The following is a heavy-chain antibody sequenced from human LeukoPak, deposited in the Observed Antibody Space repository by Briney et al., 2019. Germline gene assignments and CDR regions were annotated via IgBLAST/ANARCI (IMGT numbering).Heavy chain of an antibody. V-gene: IGHV3-23*01. CDR1: GFTFRSYA. J-gene: IGHJ4*02. CDR2: ISSSVSLT. Sequence: PGGSLRLSCAASGFTFRSYAMTWVRQAPGKGLEWVSAISSSVSLTYYADAVKGRFTVSRDNSKNTLYLQMNSLRAEDTAVYYCAKGALNYGDLGYYFDYWGQGTLVTVSS. D-gene: IGHD4-17*01. CDR3: AKGALNYGDLGYYFDY.